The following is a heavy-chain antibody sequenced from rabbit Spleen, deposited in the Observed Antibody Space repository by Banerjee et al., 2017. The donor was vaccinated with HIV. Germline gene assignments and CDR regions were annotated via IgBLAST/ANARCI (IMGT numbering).Heavy chain of an antibody. J-gene: IGHJ4*01. V-gene: IGHV1S47*01. CDR2: IYTGDGNI. D-gene: IGHD5-1*01. CDR3: ARDLVVAIGWNFNL. CDR1: GFDFSTYY. Sequence: QEQLKETGGGLVQPGGSLTLSCKGSGFDFSTYYMSWVRQAPGKGLEWIGCIYTGDGNIWYASWAKGRFTISGSTSLNTVTLQMTSLTAADTAIYFCARDLVVAIGWNFNLGGQGTLVTVS.